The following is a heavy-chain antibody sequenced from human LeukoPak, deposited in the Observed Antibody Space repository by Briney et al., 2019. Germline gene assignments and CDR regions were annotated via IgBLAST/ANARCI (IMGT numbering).Heavy chain of an antibody. J-gene: IGHJ4*02. CDR3: ARRPTGIDY. CDR1: GGSFSGYY. D-gene: IGHD4-17*01. CDR2: INHSGST. Sequence: SETLSLTCAVYGGSFSGYYWNWIRQSPGKGLEWIGEINHSGSTNYNPSLKSRDTISLDTSNNQFSLKLSSVTAADTAVYYCARRPTGIDYWGQGTLVTVSS. V-gene: IGHV4-34*01.